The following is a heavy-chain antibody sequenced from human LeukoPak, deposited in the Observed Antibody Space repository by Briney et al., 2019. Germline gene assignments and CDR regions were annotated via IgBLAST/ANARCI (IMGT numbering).Heavy chain of an antibody. V-gene: IGHV4-59*11. CDR1: GGSINSHY. J-gene: IGHJ4*02. D-gene: IGHD2-21*02. CDR3: ARAYCGGDCPFYFDY. Sequence: SETLSLTCIVSGGSINSHYWSWIRQPPGKGLEWIGDIHYTGTTKYNPSVKSRVTISIDTSKNQFSLKLSSVTAADAAVYYCARAYCGGDCPFYFDYWGQGTLVTVSS. CDR2: IHYTGTT.